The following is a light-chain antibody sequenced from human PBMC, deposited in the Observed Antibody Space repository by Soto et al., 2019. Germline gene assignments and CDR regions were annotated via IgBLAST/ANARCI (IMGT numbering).Light chain of an antibody. CDR1: SSDVGAYSY. CDR3: SSYTSSITLV. CDR2: DVS. Sequence: QSALTQPASVSGSRGQSITISCTGTSSDVGAYSYVSWYQQHPGKAPKLIIYDVSNRPSGVSNRFSGSKSGNTASLTISGLQAEDEADYYCSSYTSSITLVFGGGTKLTVL. V-gene: IGLV2-14*01. J-gene: IGLJ2*01.